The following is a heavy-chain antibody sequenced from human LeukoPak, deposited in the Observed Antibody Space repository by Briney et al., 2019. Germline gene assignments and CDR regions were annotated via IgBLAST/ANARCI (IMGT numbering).Heavy chain of an antibody. V-gene: IGHV3-23*01. CDR1: GFTFSSYA. Sequence: GGSLRLSCAASGFTFSSYAMSWVRQAPGKGLEWVSAISGSGGSTYYADSVKGRFTISRDNSKNTLYLQMNSLRAEDTAVYYRAKDMTIFGVAKNPNFDYWGQGTLVSVPS. D-gene: IGHD3-3*01. J-gene: IGHJ4*02. CDR3: AKDMTIFGVAKNPNFDY. CDR2: ISGSGGST.